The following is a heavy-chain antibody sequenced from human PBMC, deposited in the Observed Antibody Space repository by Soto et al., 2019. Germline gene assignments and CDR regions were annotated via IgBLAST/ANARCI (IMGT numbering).Heavy chain of an antibody. V-gene: IGHV3-23*01. CDR3: AKVRGCSSTSCSYGMDV. CDR1: GFTFSSYA. J-gene: IGHJ6*02. Sequence: GGSLRLSCAASGFTFSSYAMSWVRQAPGKGLEWVSAISGSGGSTYYADSVKGRFTISRDNSKNTLYLQMNSLIAEDTAVYYCAKVRGCSSTSCSYGMDVWGQGTTVTVSS. D-gene: IGHD2-2*01. CDR2: ISGSGGST.